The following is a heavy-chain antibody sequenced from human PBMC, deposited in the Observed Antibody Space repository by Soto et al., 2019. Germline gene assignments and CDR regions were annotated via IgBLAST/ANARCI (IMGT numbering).Heavy chain of an antibody. CDR3: AKEGSSVSGMDV. V-gene: IGHV3-23*01. D-gene: IGHD4-4*01. Sequence: EVQLLESGGGLVQPGGSLRLSCAASGFTFSSYAMSWVRQAPGKGLEWVSAISGSGGSTYYADSVKGRFTISRDNSKNTLYVQRDSRRAENTAVYYCAKEGSSVSGMDVWGQGTTVTVSS. J-gene: IGHJ6*02. CDR2: ISGSGGST. CDR1: GFTFSSYA.